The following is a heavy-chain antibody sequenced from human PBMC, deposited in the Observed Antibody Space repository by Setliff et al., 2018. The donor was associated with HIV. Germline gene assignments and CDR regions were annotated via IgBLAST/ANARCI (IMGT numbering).Heavy chain of an antibody. D-gene: IGHD1-7*01. CDR3: ARGRNRNYVVYGMDV. J-gene: IGHJ6*02. Sequence: PGGSLRLSCATSGFMFTNYWMSWVRQAPGKGLEWVSVIYAGGSTYYADSVKGRFTISRDNSKNMLYLQMDSLRAEDTAVYYCARGRNRNYVVYGMDVWGQGTTVTVSS. CDR1: GFMFTNYW. V-gene: IGHV3-53*01. CDR2: IYAGGST.